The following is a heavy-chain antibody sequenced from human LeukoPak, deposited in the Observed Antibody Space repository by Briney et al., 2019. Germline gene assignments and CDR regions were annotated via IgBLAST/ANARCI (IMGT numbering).Heavy chain of an antibody. D-gene: IGHD4-11*01. V-gene: IGHV4-34*01. Sequence: GSLRFSRAASAFTFNSYWMSWVRQAPGKGLEWIGEINHGGKTNYNPSLKSRVTTSVDTSKNQFSLKLSSVTAADTAVYYCARQLQYSYYYYMDVWGKGTTVTVSS. CDR1: AFTFNSYW. J-gene: IGHJ6*03. CDR2: INHGGKT. CDR3: ARQLQYSYYYYMDV.